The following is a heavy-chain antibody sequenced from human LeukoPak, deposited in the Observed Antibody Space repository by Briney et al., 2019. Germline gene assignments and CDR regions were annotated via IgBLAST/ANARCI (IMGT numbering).Heavy chain of an antibody. Sequence: GGSLRLSCAASGLIFSDHYMEWDRQAPGKGLEWVGRTRNKANSYATECAASVKGRFTISRDDSKKSLYLQMNSLKTEDTAVYYCTRIDCTGGTCHDAFDIWGQGAMVTVSS. CDR2: TRNKANSYAT. CDR3: TRIDCTGGTCHDAFDI. J-gene: IGHJ3*02. D-gene: IGHD2-15*01. CDR1: GLIFSDHY. V-gene: IGHV3-72*01.